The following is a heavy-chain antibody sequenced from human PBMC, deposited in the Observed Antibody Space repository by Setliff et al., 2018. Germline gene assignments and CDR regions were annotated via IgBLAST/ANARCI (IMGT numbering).Heavy chain of an antibody. D-gene: IGHD3-22*01. CDR3: ARHPPPPNYFDIGALDA. V-gene: IGHV1-69*02. Sequence: SVKVSCKASGGPLNSYSFSWVRQAPGQGLEWMGRIIPVLDITRYSQKFQGRVTITADKSTGIIYMELTSLRSDDTAVYYCARHPPPPNYFDIGALDAWGKGTLVTVSS. J-gene: IGHJ4*02. CDR1: GGPLNSYS. CDR2: IIPVLDIT.